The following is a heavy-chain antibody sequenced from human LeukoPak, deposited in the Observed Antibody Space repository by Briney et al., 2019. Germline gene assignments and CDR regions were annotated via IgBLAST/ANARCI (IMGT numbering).Heavy chain of an antibody. CDR1: GGSISNHY. J-gene: IGHJ6*03. CDR2: ISYSGST. D-gene: IGHD1-14*01. CDR3: ARLPEFHTGYSFYYMDV. V-gene: IGHV4-39*01. Sequence: PSETLSLTCTVSGGSISNHYWSWIRQPPGKGLEWIGSISYSGSTYYNPSLKSRVTISVDTSKNQFSLKLSSVTAADTAVYYCARLPEFHTGYSFYYMDVWGKGTTVTISS.